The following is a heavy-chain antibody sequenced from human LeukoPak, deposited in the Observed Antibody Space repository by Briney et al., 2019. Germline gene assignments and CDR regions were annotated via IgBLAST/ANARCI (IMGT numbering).Heavy chain of an antibody. CDR3: AKARPGMDV. Sequence: GGSLRLSCTASGFTFSTYAMNWVRQAPGKGLEWVSDISGSGGSTYYAASVKGRFTIFRDNSKNTLYLQMNSLRAEDTAVYYCAKARPGMDVWGHGTTVTVSS. CDR1: GFTFSTYA. J-gene: IGHJ6*02. CDR2: ISGSGGST. V-gene: IGHV3-23*01.